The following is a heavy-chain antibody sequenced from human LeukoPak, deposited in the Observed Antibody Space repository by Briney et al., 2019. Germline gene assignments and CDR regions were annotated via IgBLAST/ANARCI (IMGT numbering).Heavy chain of an antibody. J-gene: IGHJ6*02. CDR1: GYTFTSYG. Sequence: APVKVSCKASGYTFTSYGISWVRQAPGQGLEWMGWISAYNGNTNYAQKLQGRVTMTTDTSTSTAYMELRSLRSDDTAVYYCARNSISSSWYRDYYYGMDVWGQGTTVTVSS. V-gene: IGHV1-18*01. CDR2: ISAYNGNT. D-gene: IGHD6-13*01. CDR3: ARNSISSSWYRDYYYGMDV.